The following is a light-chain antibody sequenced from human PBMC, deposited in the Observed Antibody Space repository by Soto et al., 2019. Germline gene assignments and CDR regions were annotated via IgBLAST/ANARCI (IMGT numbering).Light chain of an antibody. V-gene: IGKV1-17*01. Sequence: DIQMTQSPSSLSASVGDRVTITCRASQGIRNDLGWYQQKPGKAPKLLIYDASSLGSGVPSRFSGSESGTEFTLTISSLQPDDFATYYCQQYNTYSRTFGQGTKVDIK. CDR1: QGIRND. J-gene: IGKJ1*01. CDR2: DAS. CDR3: QQYNTYSRT.